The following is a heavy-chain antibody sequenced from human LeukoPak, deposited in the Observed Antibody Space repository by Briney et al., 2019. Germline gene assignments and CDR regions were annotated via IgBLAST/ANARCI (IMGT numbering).Heavy chain of an antibody. D-gene: IGHD3-9*01. CDR2: IYPGDSDT. CDR3: ARREYFDYYDY. Sequence: GESLKISCKGSGYSFTNYWIGWVRPMPGKGLEWMGIIYPGDSDTRYSPSFQGQVTISADKSISTAYLQWSSLKASDTAMYYCARREYFDYYDYWGQGALVTVSS. CDR1: GYSFTNYW. J-gene: IGHJ4*02. V-gene: IGHV5-51*01.